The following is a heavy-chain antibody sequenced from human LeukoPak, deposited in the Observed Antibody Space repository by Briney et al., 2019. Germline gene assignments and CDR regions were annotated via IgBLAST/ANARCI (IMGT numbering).Heavy chain of an antibody. J-gene: IGHJ4*02. CDR2: ISGSGGST. CDR1: GFTFSSDA. CDR3: AKMNKKVPAATLDY. V-gene: IGHV3-23*01. Sequence: PGGSLRLSCAASGFTFSSDAMSWGRQAPGKGLERVSAISGSGGSTSYADSVKGRFTISRDNSKNALYLQMNSLRAEDTAVYYCAKMNKKVPAATLDYWGQGTLVTVSS. D-gene: IGHD2-2*01.